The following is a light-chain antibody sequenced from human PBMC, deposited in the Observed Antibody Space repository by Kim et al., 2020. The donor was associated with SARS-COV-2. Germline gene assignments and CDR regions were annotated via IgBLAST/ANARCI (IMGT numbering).Light chain of an antibody. J-gene: IGKJ5*01. CDR1: QDISNY. Sequence: DIQMTQSPSSLSASVGDRVTITCQASQDISNYLNWYQQKPGKAPKLLIYDASNLETGVPSRFSGSGSGTDFTFTISSLQPEDIATYYCQQYDNIVITFGQGTRLEIK. CDR2: DAS. CDR3: QQYDNIVIT. V-gene: IGKV1-33*01.